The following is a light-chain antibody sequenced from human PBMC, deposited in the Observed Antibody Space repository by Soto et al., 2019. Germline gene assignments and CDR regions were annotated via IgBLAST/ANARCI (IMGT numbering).Light chain of an antibody. J-gene: IGLJ1*01. V-gene: IGLV2-23*01. Sequence: QSVLTQPASVSGSPGQSITISCTGTSSDVGSYNLVSWFQQLPGKVPKLLIYEGTKRPSGVSDRFSGSKSGSTASLTISGLQAEDEADYYCFSYAGHSVYVFVSGTKLTVL. CDR3: FSYAGHSVYV. CDR1: SSDVGSYNL. CDR2: EGT.